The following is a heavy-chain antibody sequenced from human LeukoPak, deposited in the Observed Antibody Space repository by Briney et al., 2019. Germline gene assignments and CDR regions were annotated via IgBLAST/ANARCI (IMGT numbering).Heavy chain of an antibody. CDR3: ARGRRSYAARLNWFDP. D-gene: IGHD6-6*01. CDR1: GGSISSSSYY. V-gene: IGHV4-39*07. Sequence: SETLSLTCTVSGGSISSSSYYWGWIRQPPGKGLEWIGSIYYSGSTYYNPSLKSRVTISVDTSKNQFSLKLSSVTAADTAVYYCARGRRSYAARLNWFDPWGQGTLVTVSS. CDR2: IYYSGST. J-gene: IGHJ5*02.